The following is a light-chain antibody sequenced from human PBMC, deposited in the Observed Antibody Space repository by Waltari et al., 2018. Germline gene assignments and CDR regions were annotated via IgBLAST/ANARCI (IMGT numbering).Light chain of an antibody. CDR3: SSYAGSHTEV. CDR1: SSHVGRYNY. Sequence: QSALTQPRSASGAPGQSGTIPCAGSSSHVGRYNYVSWYQLHPRKDPHLIIYDVSERPSGVPDRFTGSKSGNTASLTISGLQAEDEADYYCSSYAGSHTEVFGTGTEITVL. V-gene: IGLV2-11*01. CDR2: DVS. J-gene: IGLJ1*01.